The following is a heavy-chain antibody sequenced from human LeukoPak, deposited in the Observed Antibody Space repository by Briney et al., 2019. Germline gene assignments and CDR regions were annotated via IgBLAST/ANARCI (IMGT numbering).Heavy chain of an antibody. V-gene: IGHV3-74*01. CDR3: ATYRQVLLPFES. D-gene: IGHD2-8*02. Sequence: GGSLRLSCAASGFTVSSSWIHWVRQAPGKGLVWVSRINIDGSSTSYADSVKGRFTISRDNAKNTLYLQMNSLRADDTAIYYCATYRQVLLPFESWGQGTLVTVSS. J-gene: IGHJ4*02. CDR2: INIDGSST. CDR1: GFTVSSSW.